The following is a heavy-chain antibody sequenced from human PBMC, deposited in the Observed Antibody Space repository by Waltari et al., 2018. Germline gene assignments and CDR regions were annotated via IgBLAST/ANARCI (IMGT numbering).Heavy chain of an antibody. D-gene: IGHD1-26*01. CDR1: GGSISSGSYY. Sequence: QVQLQESGPGLVKPSQTLSLTCTVSGGSISSGSYYWRWIRQPAGKGLEWIGRIYTSGSTNYNPSLKSRVTISVDTSKNQFSLKLSSVTAADTAVYYCASRGGRSGATGGYYYYYMDVWGKGTTVTVSS. CDR3: ASRGGRSGATGGYYYYYMDV. J-gene: IGHJ6*03. CDR2: IYTSGST. V-gene: IGHV4-61*02.